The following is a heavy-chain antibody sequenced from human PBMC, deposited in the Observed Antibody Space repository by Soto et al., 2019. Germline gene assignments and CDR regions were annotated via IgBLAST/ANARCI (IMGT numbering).Heavy chain of an antibody. CDR3: ARGITIFGVVPG. CDR2: MNPNSGNT. V-gene: IGHV1-8*01. J-gene: IGHJ4*02. D-gene: IGHD3-3*01. CDR1: GYTFTSYD. Sequence: QVQLVQSGAEVKKPGASVKVSCKASGYTFTSYDINWVRQATGQGLEWMGWMNPNSGNTGYAQKFQGRVTMTSYTSISTAYMELSSLRSEDTAVYYCARGITIFGVVPGWGQGTLVTVSS.